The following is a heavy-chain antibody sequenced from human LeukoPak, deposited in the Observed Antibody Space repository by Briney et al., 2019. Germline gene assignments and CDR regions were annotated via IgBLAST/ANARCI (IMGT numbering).Heavy chain of an antibody. V-gene: IGHV3-30*18. D-gene: IGHD3-10*01. J-gene: IGHJ6*03. CDR3: AKALRAGLWFGENYMDV. Sequence: PGGSLRLSCAASGFTFSSYGMHWVRQAPGKGLEWVAVISYDGSNKYYADSVKGRFTISRDNSKNTLYLQMNSLRAEDTAVYYCAKALRAGLWFGENYMDVWGKGTTVTISS. CDR2: ISYDGSNK. CDR1: GFTFSSYG.